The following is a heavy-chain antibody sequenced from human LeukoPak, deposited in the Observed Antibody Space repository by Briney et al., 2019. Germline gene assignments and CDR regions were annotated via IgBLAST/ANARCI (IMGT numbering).Heavy chain of an antibody. CDR2: IIPIFGTA. CDR1: GYTFTSYA. J-gene: IGHJ4*02. D-gene: IGHD6-13*01. CDR3: ARDLRRTIAAAGPFDY. Sequence: SVKVSCKASGYTFTSYAISWVRQAPGQGLEWMGGIIPIFGTANYAQKFQGRVTITADESTSTAYMELSSLRSEDTAVYYCARDLRRTIAAAGPFDYWGQGTLVTVSS. V-gene: IGHV1-69*13.